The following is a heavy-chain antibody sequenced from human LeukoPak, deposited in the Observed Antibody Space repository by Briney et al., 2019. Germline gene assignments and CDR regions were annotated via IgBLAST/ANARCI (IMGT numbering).Heavy chain of an antibody. CDR2: INAGNGNK. V-gene: IGHV1-3*01. Sequence: GASVKVSCKASGYTFTSYAMHWVRQTPGQRLEWMGWINAGNGNKKYSQKFQGRVTITRDTSASTAYMELSSLRSEDTAVYYCERFYDILTGYYDPDAAFDIWGQGTMVTVSS. J-gene: IGHJ3*02. CDR3: ERFYDILTGYYDPDAAFDI. CDR1: GYTFTSYA. D-gene: IGHD3-9*01.